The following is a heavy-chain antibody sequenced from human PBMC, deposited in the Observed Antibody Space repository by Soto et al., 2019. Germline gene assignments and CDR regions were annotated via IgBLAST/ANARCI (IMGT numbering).Heavy chain of an antibody. V-gene: IGHV3-30-3*01. CDR1: GFTFSSYA. J-gene: IGHJ4*02. CDR2: ISYDGSNK. Sequence: QVQLVESGGGVVQPGRSLRLSCAASGFTFSSYAMHWVRQAPGKGLEWVAVISYDGSNKYYADSVKGRFTISRDNSKNTQYLQMNSLRAEDTAVYYCASDNDYGDFPFDSWGQGPLVTVSS. D-gene: IGHD4-17*01. CDR3: ASDNDYGDFPFDS.